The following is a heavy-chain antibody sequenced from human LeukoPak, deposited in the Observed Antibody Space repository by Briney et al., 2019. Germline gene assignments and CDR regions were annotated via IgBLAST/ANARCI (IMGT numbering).Heavy chain of an antibody. CDR1: GGSISSGGYS. D-gene: IGHD1-26*01. V-gene: IGHV4-31*03. CDR2: IYYSGST. CDR3: ARDHGGSYPALSMDV. J-gene: IGHJ6*02. Sequence: SQTLSLTCTVSGGSISSGGYSWSWIRQHPGKGLEWIGYIYYSGSTYYNPSLKSRVTISVDTSKNQFSLKLSSVTAADTAVHYCARDHGGSYPALSMDVWGQGTTVTVSS.